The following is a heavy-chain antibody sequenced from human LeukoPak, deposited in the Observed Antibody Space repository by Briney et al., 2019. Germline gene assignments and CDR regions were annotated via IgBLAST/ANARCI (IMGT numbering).Heavy chain of an antibody. CDR3: ARDSYQSAPYLMDV. V-gene: IGHV4-59*01. Sequence: SETLSLTCTVSGVSISSYYWNWIRQAPGKGLEWIGYIYYTGGTNQNPSLKSRVTISVDTSNNQFSLKLTSVTAADTAVYYCARDSYQSAPYLMDVWGKGTTVIVSS. CDR2: IYYTGGT. CDR1: GVSISSYY. D-gene: IGHD2-2*01. J-gene: IGHJ6*03.